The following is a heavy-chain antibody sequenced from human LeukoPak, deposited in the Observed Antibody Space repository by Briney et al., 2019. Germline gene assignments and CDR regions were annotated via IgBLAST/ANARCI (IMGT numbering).Heavy chain of an antibody. J-gene: IGHJ6*03. CDR2: INHSGST. Sequence: SETLSLTCAVYGGSFSGYSWSWIRQPPGKGLEWIGEINHSGSTNYKPSLKSRVTISVGTSKNQFSLKLSSVTAADTAVYYCARLGSDSSGYYYYYYYYMDVWGKGTTVTISS. V-gene: IGHV4-34*01. CDR1: GGSFSGYS. D-gene: IGHD3-22*01. CDR3: ARLGSDSSGYYYYYYYYMDV.